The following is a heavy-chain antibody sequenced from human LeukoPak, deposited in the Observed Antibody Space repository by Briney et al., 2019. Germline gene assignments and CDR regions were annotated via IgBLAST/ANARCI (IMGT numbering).Heavy chain of an antibody. D-gene: IGHD3-10*01. Sequence: GASVKVSCKASGYTFTGYYMHWVRQAPGEGLECRGRINPNSGGTNYAQKFQGRVTMTRDTSISTAYMELSRLRSDDTAVYYCARGTRALLPHPTNWFDPWGQGTLVTVSS. CDR2: INPNSGGT. V-gene: IGHV1-2*06. CDR1: GYTFTGYY. J-gene: IGHJ5*02. CDR3: ARGTRALLPHPTNWFDP.